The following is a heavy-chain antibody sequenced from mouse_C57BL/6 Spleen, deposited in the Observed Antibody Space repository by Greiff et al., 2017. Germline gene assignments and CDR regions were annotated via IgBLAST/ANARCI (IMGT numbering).Heavy chain of an antibody. CDR3: ASNQFSYFDY. CDR1: GYTFTSYW. CDR2: IYPGSGST. Sequence: QVQLQQPGAELVKPGASVQMSCKASGYTFTSYWITWVKQRPGQGLEWIGDIYPGSGSTNYNEKFKSKATLTVDTSSSTAYMHLSSLTSEDSAVYYCASNQFSYFDYWGRGTTLTVSS. V-gene: IGHV1-55*01. J-gene: IGHJ2*01.